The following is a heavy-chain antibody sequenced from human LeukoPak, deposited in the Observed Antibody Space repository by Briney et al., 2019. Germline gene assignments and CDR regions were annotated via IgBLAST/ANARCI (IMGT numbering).Heavy chain of an antibody. CDR3: ARYQLLAGWFDP. V-gene: IGHV1-18*01. J-gene: IGHJ5*02. Sequence: ASVKVSCKASGYTFTSYGISWVRQAPGQGLEWMGWISAYNGNTNYAQKLLGRVTMTTDTSTSTAYMELRSLRSDDTAVYYCARYQLLAGWFDPWGQGTLVTVSS. CDR1: GYTFTSYG. CDR2: ISAYNGNT. D-gene: IGHD2-2*01.